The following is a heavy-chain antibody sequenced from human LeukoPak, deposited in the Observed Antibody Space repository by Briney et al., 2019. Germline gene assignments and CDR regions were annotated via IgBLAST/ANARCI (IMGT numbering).Heavy chain of an antibody. V-gene: IGHV4-4*07. CDR3: ARAGAGDDFWSGYSPNYYYYMDV. Sequence: PSETLSLTCTVSGDSISRYYWSWIRQPAGKGLEWIGRIYNGGIITYNPSLKSRVTMSIDTSNNQFSLKLSSVTAADTAVYYCARAGAGDDFWSGYSPNYYYYMDVWGKGTTVTVSS. CDR1: GDSISRYY. CDR2: IYNGGII. D-gene: IGHD3-3*01. J-gene: IGHJ6*03.